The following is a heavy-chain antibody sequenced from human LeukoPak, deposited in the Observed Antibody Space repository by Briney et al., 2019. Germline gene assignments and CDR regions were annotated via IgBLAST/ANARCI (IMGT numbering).Heavy chain of an antibody. Sequence: ASVKVSFKASGYTFTSYYMHWVRQAPGQGLEWMGIINPSGGSTSYAQKFQGRVTMTRDTSTSTVYTELSSLRSEDTAVYYCAMYDYPGGFDYWGQGTLVTASS. CDR3: AMYDYPGGFDY. J-gene: IGHJ4*02. D-gene: IGHD3-10*01. V-gene: IGHV1-46*01. CDR1: GYTFTSYY. CDR2: INPSGGST.